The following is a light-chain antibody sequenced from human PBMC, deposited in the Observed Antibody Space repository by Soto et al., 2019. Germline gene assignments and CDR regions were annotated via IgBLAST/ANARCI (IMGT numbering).Light chain of an antibody. Sequence: QSVLTQPPSASGSPGQSVTISCTGTSSDVGGYNYVSWYQQHPGKAPKLLMYTNNQRPSGVPDRFSGSKSGTSASLAISGLQSEDEADYYCAAWDDSLNGVVFGGGTKVTVL. CDR1: SSDVGGYNY. J-gene: IGLJ2*01. CDR2: TNN. CDR3: AAWDDSLNGVV. V-gene: IGLV2-8*01.